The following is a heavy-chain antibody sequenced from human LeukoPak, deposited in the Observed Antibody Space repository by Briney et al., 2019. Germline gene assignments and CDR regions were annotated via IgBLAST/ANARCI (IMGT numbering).Heavy chain of an antibody. J-gene: IGHJ4*02. CDR1: GYTFTSYG. CDR2: IIPIFGTA. Sequence: SVKVSCKASGYTFTSYGISWVRQAPGQGLEWMGGIIPIFGTANYAQKFQGRVTITADESTSTAYMELSSLRSEDTAVYYCARRTPKSSGWSFDYWGQGTLVTVSS. CDR3: ARRTPKSSGWSFDY. V-gene: IGHV1-69*13. D-gene: IGHD6-19*01.